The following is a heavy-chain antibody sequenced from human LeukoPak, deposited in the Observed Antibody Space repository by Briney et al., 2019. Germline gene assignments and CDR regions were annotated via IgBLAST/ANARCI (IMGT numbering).Heavy chain of an antibody. CDR3: ARGVVRVIPFDY. J-gene: IGHJ4*02. V-gene: IGHV4-39*07. CDR1: GGSISSSSYY. CDR2: IYYSGST. D-gene: IGHD2-21*01. Sequence: SETLSLTCTVSGGSISSSSYYWGWIRQPPWKGLEWIGSIYYSGSTYYNPSLKSRVTISVDTSKNQFSLKLSSVTAADTAVYYCARGVVRVIPFDYWGQGTLVTVSS.